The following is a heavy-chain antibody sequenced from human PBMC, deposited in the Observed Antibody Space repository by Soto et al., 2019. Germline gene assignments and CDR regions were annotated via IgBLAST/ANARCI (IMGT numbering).Heavy chain of an antibody. V-gene: IGHV4-59*08. CDR3: ARYGGYCSSTSCYFAEYFQH. CDR1: GGSISSYY. Sequence: QVQLQESGPGLVKPSETLSLTCTVSGGSISSYYWSWIRQPPGKGLEWIGYIYYSGSTNYNPSLKRRVTISVATSKSPFSLKLSSVTAADTAVYYCARYGGYCSSTSCYFAEYFQHWGQGTLVTVSS. J-gene: IGHJ1*01. D-gene: IGHD2-2*01. CDR2: IYYSGST.